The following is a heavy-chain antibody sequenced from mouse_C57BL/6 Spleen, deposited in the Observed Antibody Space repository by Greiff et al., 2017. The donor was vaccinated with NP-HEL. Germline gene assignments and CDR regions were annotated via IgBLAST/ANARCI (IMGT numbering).Heavy chain of an antibody. Sequence: QVQLQQPGAELVKPGASVKLSCKASGYTFTSYWMHWVKQRPGRGLEWIGRIDPNSGGTKYNEKFKSKATLTVDKPSSTAYMQLSSLTSEDSAVYYCASGSSLGWLLPFAYWGQGTLVTVSA. D-gene: IGHD2-3*01. CDR2: IDPNSGGT. CDR3: ASGSSLGWLLPFAY. CDR1: GYTFTSYW. J-gene: IGHJ3*01. V-gene: IGHV1-72*01.